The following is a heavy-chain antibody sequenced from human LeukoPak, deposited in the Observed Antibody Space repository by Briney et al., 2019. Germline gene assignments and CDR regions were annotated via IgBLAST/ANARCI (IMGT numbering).Heavy chain of an antibody. CDR1: GFTFSDYY. Sequence: GGSLRLSCAASGFTFSDYYMSWIRQAPGKGLEWVSYISSSGSTIYYADSVKGRFTISRDNAKNSLYLHMNSLRAEDTALYYCAKAYGSGSYYWNWFDPWGQGTLVTVSS. CDR2: ISSSGSTI. D-gene: IGHD3-10*01. V-gene: IGHV3-11*01. CDR3: AKAYGSGSYYWNWFDP. J-gene: IGHJ5*02.